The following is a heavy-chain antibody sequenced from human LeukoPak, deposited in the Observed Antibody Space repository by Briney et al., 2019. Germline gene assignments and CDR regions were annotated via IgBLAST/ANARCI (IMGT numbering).Heavy chain of an antibody. CDR3: ARGVGSIAAPGPFEY. V-gene: IGHV3-7*01. CDR2: IKQDGSEK. J-gene: IGHJ4*02. D-gene: IGHD6-6*01. CDR1: GFTFSDHS. Sequence: PGGSLSLSCVASGFTFSDHSMMWVRQAPGKGLEWVANIKQDGSEKYYVDSVKGRFTISRDNAKNSLYLQINSLRAEDTAVYYCARGVGSIAAPGPFEYWGQGTLVTVSS.